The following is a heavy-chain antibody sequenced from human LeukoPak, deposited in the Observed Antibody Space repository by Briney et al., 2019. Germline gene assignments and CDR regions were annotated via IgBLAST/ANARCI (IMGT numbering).Heavy chain of an antibody. Sequence: ASVKVSCKASGYTFTGYYMHWVRQAPGQGPEWMGGIVPVFGTPNYAQRFQGRLTITADDSTKTAYMELNNLRSDDTAVYYCARGPASNWPVDYWGQGTLVIVSS. CDR1: GYTFTGYY. CDR2: IVPVFGTP. D-gene: IGHD6-13*01. J-gene: IGHJ4*02. CDR3: ARGPASNWPVDY. V-gene: IGHV1-69*13.